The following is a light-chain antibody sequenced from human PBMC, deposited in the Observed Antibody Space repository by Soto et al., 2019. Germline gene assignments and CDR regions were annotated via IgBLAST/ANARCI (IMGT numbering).Light chain of an antibody. Sequence: DIQMTQSPSTLSASVGDRVTITCRASQSLSIWLAWYQQKPGKAPKLLISKASNLESGVPSRFSGGRSATEFTLTISTLQPDDSATYYCQHYSFYPLTFGGGTKVEIK. CDR2: KAS. CDR3: QHYSFYPLT. V-gene: IGKV1-5*03. J-gene: IGKJ4*01. CDR1: QSLSIW.